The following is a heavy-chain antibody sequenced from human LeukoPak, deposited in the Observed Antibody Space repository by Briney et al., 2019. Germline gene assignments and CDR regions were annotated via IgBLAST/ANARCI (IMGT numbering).Heavy chain of an antibody. CDR1: GGSFSYYY. CDR3: AREEVGSTSPFDY. D-gene: IGHD2-2*01. V-gene: IGHV4-34*01. CDR2: INHSGST. J-gene: IGHJ4*02. Sequence: SETLSLTCAVYGGSFSYYYWSWIRQPPGKTLEWIGEINHSGSTNYNPSLKSRVTISVDTSKNQFSLKLSSVTAADTAVYYCAREEVGSTSPFDYWGQGTLVTVSS.